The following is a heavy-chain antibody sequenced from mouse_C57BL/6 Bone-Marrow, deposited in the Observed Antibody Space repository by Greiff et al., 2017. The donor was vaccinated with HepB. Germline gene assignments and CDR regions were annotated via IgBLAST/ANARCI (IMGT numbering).Heavy chain of an antibody. Sequence: EVKLQESGGGLVQPKGSLKLSCAASGFSFNTYAMNWVRQAPGKGLEWVARIRSKSNNYATYYADSVKDRFTISRDDSESMLYLQMNNLKTEDTARYYCVRPAYYYGSSYRNWFAYWGQGTLVTVSA. V-gene: IGHV10-1*01. CDR1: GFSFNTYA. D-gene: IGHD1-1*01. CDR3: VRPAYYYGSSYRNWFAY. J-gene: IGHJ3*01. CDR2: IRSKSNNYAT.